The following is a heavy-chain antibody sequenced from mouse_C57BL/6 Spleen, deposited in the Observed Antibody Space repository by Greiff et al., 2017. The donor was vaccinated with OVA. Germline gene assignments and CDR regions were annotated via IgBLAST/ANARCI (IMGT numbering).Heavy chain of an antibody. V-gene: IGHV5-16*01. CDR1: GFTFSDYY. D-gene: IGHD2-4*01. Sequence: EVMLVESEGGLVQPGSSMKLSCTASGFTFSDYYMAWVRQVPEKGLEWVANINYDGSSTYYLDSLKSRFIISRDNAKNILYLQMSSLKSEDTATYYCARGIDYGWYFDVWGTGTTVTVSS. CDR2: INYDGSST. J-gene: IGHJ1*03. CDR3: ARGIDYGWYFDV.